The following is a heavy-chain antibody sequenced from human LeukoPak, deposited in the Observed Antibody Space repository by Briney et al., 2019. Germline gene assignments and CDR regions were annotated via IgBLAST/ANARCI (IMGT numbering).Heavy chain of an antibody. D-gene: IGHD1-26*01. V-gene: IGHV4-34*01. J-gene: IGHJ6*02. CDR3: ARGRGIVGVAAAPYGMDV. Sequence: SETLSLTCAVYGGSFSGYYWSWIRQPPGKGLEWIGEINHSGSTNYNPSLKSRVTISVDTSKNQFSLKLSSVTAADTAVYYSARGRGIVGVAAAPYGMDVWGQGTTVTVSS. CDR2: INHSGST. CDR1: GGSFSGYY.